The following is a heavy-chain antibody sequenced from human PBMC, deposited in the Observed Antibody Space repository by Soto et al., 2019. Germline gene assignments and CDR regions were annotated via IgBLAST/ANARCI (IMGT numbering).Heavy chain of an antibody. J-gene: IGHJ4*02. CDR1: GGSISSSSYY. Sequence: QLQLQESGPGLVKPSETLSLTCTVSGGSISSSSYYWGWIRQPPGKGLEWIGSIYYSGSTYYNPSLKSRVTISVDPSKNQFSLKLSSVTAADTAVYYCASSALRILSPVVPYYFDYWGQGTLVTVSS. V-gene: IGHV4-39*01. D-gene: IGHD3-16*01. CDR2: IYYSGST. CDR3: ASSALRILSPVVPYYFDY.